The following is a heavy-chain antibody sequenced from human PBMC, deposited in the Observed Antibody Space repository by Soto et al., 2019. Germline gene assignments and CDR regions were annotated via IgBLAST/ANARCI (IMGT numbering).Heavy chain of an antibody. CDR1: GGSISSSNW. J-gene: IGHJ4*02. V-gene: IGHV4-4*02. D-gene: IGHD3-22*01. CDR2: IYHSGST. CDR3: AREAHYYDSSGYYY. Sequence: PSETLSLTCAVSGGSISSSNWWSWVRQPPGKGLEWIGEIYHSGSTNYNPSLKSRVTISVDTSKNQFSLKLSSVTAADTAVYYCAREAHYYDSSGYYYWGQGTQVTVS.